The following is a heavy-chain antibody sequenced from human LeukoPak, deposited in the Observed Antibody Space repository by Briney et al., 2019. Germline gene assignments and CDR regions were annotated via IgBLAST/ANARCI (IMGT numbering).Heavy chain of an antibody. CDR3: ARDCRDGYNCGDY. CDR1: GITLSNYG. J-gene: IGHJ4*02. Sequence: GGSLRLSCAVSGITLSNYGMSWIRQAPGKGLEWVSYISSSGSSIYYADSVKGRFTISRDNAKKSLYMQMNSLRAEDTAVYYCARDCRDGYNCGDYWGQGTLVTVSS. CDR2: ISSSGSSI. V-gene: IGHV3-11*01. D-gene: IGHD5-24*01.